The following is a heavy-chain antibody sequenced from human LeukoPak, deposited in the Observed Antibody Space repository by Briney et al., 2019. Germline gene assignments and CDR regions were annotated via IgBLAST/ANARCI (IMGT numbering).Heavy chain of an antibody. V-gene: IGHV4-39*01. CDR2: IYYSGST. Sequence: PSETLSLTCTVFGGSISSSSYYWGWIRQPPGKGLEWIGSIYYSGSTYYNPSLKSRVTISVDTSKNQFSLKLSSVTAADTAVYYCASTRVVPAAPFDYWGQGTLVTVSS. J-gene: IGHJ4*02. CDR1: GGSISSSSYY. CDR3: ASTRVVPAAPFDY. D-gene: IGHD2-2*01.